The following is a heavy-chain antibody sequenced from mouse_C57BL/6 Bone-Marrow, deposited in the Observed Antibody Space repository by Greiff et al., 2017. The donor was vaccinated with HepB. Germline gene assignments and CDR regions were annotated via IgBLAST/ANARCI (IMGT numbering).Heavy chain of an antibody. D-gene: IGHD1-1*01. CDR2: INPNNGGT. V-gene: IGHV1-18*01. CDR1: GYTFTDYN. CDR3: ARGGSNYCAWGS. Sequence: VQLQQSGPELVKPGASVKIPCKASGYTFTDYNMDWVKQSHGKSLEWIGDINPNNGGTIYNQKFKGKATLTVDKSSSTAYMELRSLTSKDTAVYYCARGGSNYCAWGSWGQGTAVTVSS. J-gene: IGHJ4*01.